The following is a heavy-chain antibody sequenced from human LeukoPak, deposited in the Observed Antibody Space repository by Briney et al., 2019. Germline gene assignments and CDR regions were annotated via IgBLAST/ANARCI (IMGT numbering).Heavy chain of an antibody. Sequence: PSETLSLTCAVYGGSFSGYYWSWIRQPPGKGLEWIGEINHSGSTNYNPSLKSRVTISVDTSKNQFSLKLSSVTAADTAVYYCAREMAYSNPLGAANYYYYYMDVWGKGTTVTVSS. J-gene: IGHJ6*03. CDR1: GGSFSGYY. CDR2: INHSGST. CDR3: AREMAYSNPLGAANYYYYYMDV. D-gene: IGHD4-11*01. V-gene: IGHV4-34*01.